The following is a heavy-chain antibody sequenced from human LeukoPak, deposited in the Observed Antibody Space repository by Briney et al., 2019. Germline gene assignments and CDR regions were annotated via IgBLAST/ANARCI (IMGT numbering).Heavy chain of an antibody. CDR2: INTHTGNP. D-gene: IGHD3-3*01. Sequence: GASVKVSCKASGYIFTSYAMNWVRQAPGQGLEWMGWINTHTGNPTYAQAFTGRFVFSLDTSVSTAYLQITSLKAEDTAVYYCARDSLLLLEWLTNGWFDPWGQGTLVTVSS. CDR3: ARDSLLLLEWLTNGWFDP. V-gene: IGHV7-4-1*02. CDR1: GYIFTSYA. J-gene: IGHJ5*02.